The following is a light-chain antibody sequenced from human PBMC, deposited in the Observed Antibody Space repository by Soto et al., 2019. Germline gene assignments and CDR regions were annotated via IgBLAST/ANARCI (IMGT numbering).Light chain of an antibody. CDR2: DAS. Sequence: DIQMTQAHSTLSASFGDTVTITCRASHNIHRWLAWYHQKPGMAPTLLISDASTLERGVPSRFSGSGSGTEFTLTISDVQTDDFGTYYCQYTDTYWPFGQGTRLEIK. V-gene: IGKV1-5*01. CDR1: HNIHRW. CDR3: QYTDTYWP. J-gene: IGKJ5*01.